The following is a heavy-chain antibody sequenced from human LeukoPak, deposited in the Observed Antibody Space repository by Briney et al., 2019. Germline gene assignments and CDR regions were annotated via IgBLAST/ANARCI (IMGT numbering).Heavy chain of an antibody. CDR3: ASPFWSGSYYYYYMDV. CDR2: ISWNSGSI. V-gene: IGHV3-9*01. CDR1: GFTFDDYA. D-gene: IGHD3-3*01. Sequence: GGSLRLSCAASGFTFDDYAMHWVRQAPGKGLEWVSGISWNSGSIGYADSVKGRFTISRDNAKNSLYLQMNSLRAEDTAVYYCASPFWSGSYYYYYMDVWGKGTTVTVSS. J-gene: IGHJ6*03.